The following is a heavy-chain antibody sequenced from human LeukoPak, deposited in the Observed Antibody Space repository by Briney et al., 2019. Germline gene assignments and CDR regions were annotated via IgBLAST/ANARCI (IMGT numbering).Heavy chain of an antibody. CDR3: ARLTSAAAGLFDY. CDR1: GFTFSSYS. J-gene: IGHJ4*02. D-gene: IGHD6-13*01. V-gene: IGHV3-21*01. CDR2: ISSSNSYI. Sequence: GGSLRLSCAASGFTFSSYSMNWVRQAPGKGLEWVSSISSSNSYIYYADSVKGRFTISRDNAKNSLYLQMNSLRAEDTAVYYCARLTSAAAGLFDYWGQGTLVTVSS.